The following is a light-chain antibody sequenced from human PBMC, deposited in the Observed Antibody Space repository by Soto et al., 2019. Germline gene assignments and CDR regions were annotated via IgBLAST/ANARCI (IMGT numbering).Light chain of an antibody. Sequence: QSALTQPASVSGSPGQSITISCTGTSSDVGIFNLLSWYQQLPGKAPKLIIYEVNKRPSGVSNRFSGSKSGDTASLTISGLQAEDEADYYCCSYEGSSTSSVFGGGTKLTVL. J-gene: IGLJ3*02. CDR3: CSYEGSSTSSV. V-gene: IGLV2-23*02. CDR1: SSDVGIFNL. CDR2: EVN.